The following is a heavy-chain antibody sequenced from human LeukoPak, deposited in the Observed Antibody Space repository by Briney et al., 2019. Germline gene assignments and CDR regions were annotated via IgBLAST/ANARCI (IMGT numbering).Heavy chain of an antibody. D-gene: IGHD6-19*01. J-gene: IGHJ4*02. CDR2: LPYSGGNT. Sequence: PGGSLRLSCAASGFTFSSYAMNWVRQAPGKGLEWVSVLPYSGGNTYYAETVKRRFTISRDDSKNTLYLQMNSRRVEDTAIYYCAKGAHSSAWDHLDYWGQGILVTVSS. V-gene: IGHV3-23*01. CDR1: GFTFSSYA. CDR3: AKGAHSSAWDHLDY.